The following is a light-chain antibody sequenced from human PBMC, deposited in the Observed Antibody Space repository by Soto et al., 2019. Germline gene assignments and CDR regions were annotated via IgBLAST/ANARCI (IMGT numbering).Light chain of an antibody. J-gene: IGKJ2*01. CDR3: QQANSFPYT. CDR2: ATS. CDR1: QGISNW. V-gene: IGKV1-12*01. Sequence: DIQMTQSPSSVSASVGDRVTITCRASQGISNWLAWYQQKAGKAPKLLIYATSTLQSGVPSRFRGSGSGTEFTLTISSLQPADVASYYCQQANSFPYTFGQGTKLEIK.